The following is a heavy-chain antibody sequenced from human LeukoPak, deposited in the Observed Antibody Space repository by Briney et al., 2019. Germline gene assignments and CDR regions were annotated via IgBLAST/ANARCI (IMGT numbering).Heavy chain of an antibody. CDR2: TYYKSKWYN. V-gene: IGHV6-1*01. Sequence: SQTLSLTCDISGDSFSSNSVIWNWIRQSPSRGLEWLGRTYYKSKWYNDYATSVQSRITINSDTSRNQFSLQLNSVTPEDTAVYYCARDLHGSRGEFDYWGQGTLVTVSS. J-gene: IGHJ4*02. D-gene: IGHD3-10*01. CDR3: ARDLHGSRGEFDY. CDR1: GDSFSSNSVI.